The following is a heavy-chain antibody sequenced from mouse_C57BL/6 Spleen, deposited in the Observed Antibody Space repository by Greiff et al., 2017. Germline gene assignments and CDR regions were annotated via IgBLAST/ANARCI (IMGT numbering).Heavy chain of an antibody. V-gene: IGHV1-22*01. D-gene: IGHD2-1*01. CDR2: INPNNGGT. J-gene: IGHJ2*01. CDR1: GYTFTDYN. Sequence: EVKLMESGPELVKPGASVKMSCKASGYTFTDYNMHWVKQSHGKSLEWIGYINPNNGGTSYNQKFKGKATLTVNKSSSTAYMELRSLTSEDSAVYYCARRVYYGNYLDYWGQGTTLTVSS. CDR3: ARRVYYGNYLDY.